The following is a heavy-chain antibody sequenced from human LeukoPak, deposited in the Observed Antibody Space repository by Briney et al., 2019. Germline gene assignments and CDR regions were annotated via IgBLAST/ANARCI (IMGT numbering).Heavy chain of an antibody. CDR3: AKDSRGYSGYDFDS. J-gene: IGHJ4*02. CDR1: GFSFKSYA. CDR2: ISGGGGST. D-gene: IGHD5-12*01. Sequence: GGSLRLSCAASGFSFKSYAMSWVRQAPGKGLEWVSGISGGGGSTYYADSVKGRFTISRDNSKEKLYLQMNSLRAEDTAVYYCAKDSRGYSGYDFDSWGQGSLVTVSS. V-gene: IGHV3-23*01.